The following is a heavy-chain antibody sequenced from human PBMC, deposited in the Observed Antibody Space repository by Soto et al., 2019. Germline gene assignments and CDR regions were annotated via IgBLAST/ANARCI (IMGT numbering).Heavy chain of an antibody. V-gene: IGHV1-18*01. CDR1: GYTFAGYD. Sequence: GASVKVSCKDSGYTFAGYDSSWVRQAPGQGLEWMGWVSAYNGNTNYAQRFQGRVIMTADTSTSTAYMELTSLRSDDTAVYYCARDTRFYYDSSGQNYWG. D-gene: IGHD3-22*01. CDR2: VSAYNGNT. J-gene: IGHJ4*01. CDR3: ARDTRFYYDSSGQNY.